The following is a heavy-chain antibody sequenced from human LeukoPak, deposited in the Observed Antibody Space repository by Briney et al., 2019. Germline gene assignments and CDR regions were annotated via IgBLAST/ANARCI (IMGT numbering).Heavy chain of an antibody. CDR2: MNPNSGNT. J-gene: IGHJ5*02. V-gene: IGHV1-8*03. CDR3: ARGRGVVRRTARNNWFDP. Sequence: ASVKVSCKASGYTFTSYDINWVRQATGQGLEWMGWMNPNSGNTGYAQKFQGRVTITRNTSINTAYMELSSLRSEDTAVYYCARGRGVVRRTARNNWFDPWGQGTLVTVSS. CDR1: GYTFTSYD. D-gene: IGHD3-3*01.